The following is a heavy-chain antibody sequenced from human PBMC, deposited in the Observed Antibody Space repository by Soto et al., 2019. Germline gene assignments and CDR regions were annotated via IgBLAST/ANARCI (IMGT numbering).Heavy chain of an antibody. V-gene: IGHV4-31*03. D-gene: IGHD3-10*01. CDR1: GGSISSGGYY. J-gene: IGHJ5*02. Sequence: SETLSLTCTVSGGSISSGGYYWSWIRQHPGKGLEWIGYIYYSGSTYYIPSLKSRVTISVDTSKNQFSLKLSSVTAADTAVYYCARDRGYYGSGSYSWFDPWGQGTLVTVSS. CDR2: IYYSGST. CDR3: ARDRGYYGSGSYSWFDP.